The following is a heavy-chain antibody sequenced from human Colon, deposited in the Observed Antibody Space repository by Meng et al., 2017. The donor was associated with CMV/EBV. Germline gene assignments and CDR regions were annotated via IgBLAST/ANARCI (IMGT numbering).Heavy chain of an antibody. CDR1: GHTSTNYW. CDR3: ARSSSSFFDY. J-gene: IGHJ4*02. D-gene: IGHD6-13*01. CDR2: IYPRDSDT. Sequence: GESLQISCQVSGHTSTNYWIGWVRQKPGKGLEWMGVIYPRDSDTIYSPSFEGQVTISADNSINTAYLQWTSLKASDTAMYYCARSSSSFFDYWGQGTLVTVSS. V-gene: IGHV5-51*01.